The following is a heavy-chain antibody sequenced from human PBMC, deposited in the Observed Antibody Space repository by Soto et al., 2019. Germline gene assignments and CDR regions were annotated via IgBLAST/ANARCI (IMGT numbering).Heavy chain of an antibody. CDR3: AADRTGRYFDWLFPSYHFDY. J-gene: IGHJ4*02. CDR2: IVVGSGNT. D-gene: IGHD3-9*01. Sequence: SVKVSCKASGFTFTSSAVQWVRQARGQRLEWIGWIVVGSGNTNYAQKFQERVTITRDMSTSTTYMELSSLRSEDTAVYYCAADRTGRYFDWLFPSYHFDYWGQGTLVTVSS. V-gene: IGHV1-58*01. CDR1: GFTFTSSA.